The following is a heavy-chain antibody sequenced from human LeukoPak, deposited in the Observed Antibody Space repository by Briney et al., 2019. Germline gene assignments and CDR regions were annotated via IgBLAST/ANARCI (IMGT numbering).Heavy chain of an antibody. Sequence: GASVKVSCKASGYTFTGYYMHWVRQAPGQGLEWMGWINPNSGGTNYAQKFQGRVTMTRDTSISTAYMELSRLRSDDTAMYYCARDPNTVTTSYWFDPWGQGTLVTVSS. D-gene: IGHD4-17*01. CDR1: GYTFTGYY. CDR2: INPNSGGT. J-gene: IGHJ5*02. CDR3: ARDPNTVTTSYWFDP. V-gene: IGHV1-2*02.